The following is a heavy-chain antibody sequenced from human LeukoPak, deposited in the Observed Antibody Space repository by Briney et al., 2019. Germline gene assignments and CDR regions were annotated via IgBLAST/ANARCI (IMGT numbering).Heavy chain of an antibody. CDR1: GFTVSSNY. CDR3: ARGRAVGANYPLGY. Sequence: GGSLRLSCAASGFTVSSNYMSWVRQAPGKGLEWVSVIYSGGSTYYADSVKGRFTISRDNSKNTLYLQMNSLRAEDTAVYYCARGRAVGANYPLGYWGQGTLVTVSS. D-gene: IGHD1-26*01. CDR2: IYSGGST. J-gene: IGHJ4*02. V-gene: IGHV3-66*01.